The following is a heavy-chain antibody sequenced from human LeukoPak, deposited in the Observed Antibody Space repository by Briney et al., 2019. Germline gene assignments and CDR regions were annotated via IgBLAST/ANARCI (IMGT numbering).Heavy chain of an antibody. CDR1: GGTFSSYA. J-gene: IGHJ5*02. V-gene: IGHV1-69*05. CDR2: IIPIFGTA. CDR3: ARDRGNWNDMNWFDP. D-gene: IGHD1-1*01. Sequence: SVTVSCKASGGTFSSYAISWVRQAPGQGLEWMGRIIPIFGTANYAQKFQGRVTITTDESTSTAYMELSSLRSEDTAVYYCARDRGNWNDMNWFDPWGQGTLVTVSS.